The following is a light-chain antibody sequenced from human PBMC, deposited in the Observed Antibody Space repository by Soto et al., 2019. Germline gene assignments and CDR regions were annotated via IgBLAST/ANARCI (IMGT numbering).Light chain of an antibody. J-gene: IGLJ2*01. Sequence: QSALTQPASVSGSPGQSITISCTETSSDVGGYNYVSWYQQYPGKAPKVMIYDVSHRPSGISNRFSGSKSGNTASLTISGLQAEDEADYYCSSYTTSNSVVFGGGTKLTVL. V-gene: IGLV2-14*01. CDR1: SSDVGGYNY. CDR3: SSYTTSNSVV. CDR2: DVS.